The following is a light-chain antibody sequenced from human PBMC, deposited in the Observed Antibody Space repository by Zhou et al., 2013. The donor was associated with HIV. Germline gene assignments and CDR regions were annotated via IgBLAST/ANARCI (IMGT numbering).Light chain of an antibody. V-gene: IGKV1-39*01. CDR2: AAS. Sequence: DIRMTQSPSTLSASVGDRVSITCRASQSISSYLNWYQQKPGKAPKLLIYAASSLQSGVPSRFSGSGSGTDFTLTISSLQPEDFATYYCQQSYGTPYTFGQGTKLEIK. CDR1: QSISSY. CDR3: QQSYGTPYT. J-gene: IGKJ2*01.